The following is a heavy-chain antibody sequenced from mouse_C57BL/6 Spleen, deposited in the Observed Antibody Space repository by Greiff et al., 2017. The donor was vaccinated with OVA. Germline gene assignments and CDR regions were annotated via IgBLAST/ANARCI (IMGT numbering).Heavy chain of an antibody. D-gene: IGHD1-1*01. CDR3: ARAGDSVDYAMDY. CDR1: GYTFTSYG. J-gene: IGHJ4*01. V-gene: IGHV1-81*01. Sequence: VNLVESGAELARPGASVKLSCKASGYTFTSYGISWVKQRPGQGLEWIGEIYPRSGNTYYNEKFKGKATLTADKSSSTAYMELRSLTSEDSAVYFCARAGDSVDYAMDYWGQGTSVTVSS. CDR2: IYPRSGNT.